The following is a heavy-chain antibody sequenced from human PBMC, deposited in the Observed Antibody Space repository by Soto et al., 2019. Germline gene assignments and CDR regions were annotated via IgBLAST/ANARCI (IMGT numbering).Heavy chain of an antibody. V-gene: IGHV3-30*18. CDR1: GFPFSSYG. CDR2: ISYDGSNK. Sequence: PGGSLRLSCAASGFPFSSYGMHWVRQAPGKGLEWVAVISYDGSNKYYADSVKGRFTISRDNSKNTLYLQMNSLRAEDTAVYYCAKDRYGSGSYLPSYWGQGTLVTVSS. CDR3: AKDRYGSGSYLPSY. D-gene: IGHD3-10*01. J-gene: IGHJ4*02.